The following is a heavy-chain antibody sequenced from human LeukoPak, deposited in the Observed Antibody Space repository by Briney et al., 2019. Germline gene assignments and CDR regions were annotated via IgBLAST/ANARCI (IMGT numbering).Heavy chain of an antibody. V-gene: IGHV3-23*01. J-gene: IGHJ4*02. Sequence: GESLRLSCAASGFTFSSYAMSWVRQAPGKGLERVSAISGSGGSTYYADSVKGRFTISRDNSKNTPYLQMNSLRAEDTAVYYCAKDEMYYYDSSGYFDYWGQGTLVTVSS. CDR3: AKDEMYYYDSSGYFDY. D-gene: IGHD3-22*01. CDR1: GFTFSSYA. CDR2: ISGSGGST.